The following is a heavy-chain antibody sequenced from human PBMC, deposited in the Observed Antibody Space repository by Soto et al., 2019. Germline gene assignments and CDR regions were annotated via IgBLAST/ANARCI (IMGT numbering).Heavy chain of an antibody. J-gene: IGHJ4*02. CDR3: ARTTTVAGTPEFDY. D-gene: IGHD6-19*01. V-gene: IGHV3-30-3*01. CDR1: GFTFSSFS. CDR2: ISYYGSTK. Sequence: ESGGGVVQPGRSLSLSCAASGFTFSSFSLHWVRQAPGKGLEWLALISYYGSTKYNPDSVKGRFIISRDNSKNTLYLQLNSLRPEDTAVYYCARTTTVAGTPEFDYWGQGTLVTVSS.